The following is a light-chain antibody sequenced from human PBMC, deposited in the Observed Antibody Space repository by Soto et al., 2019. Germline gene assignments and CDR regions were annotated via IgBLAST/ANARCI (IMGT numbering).Light chain of an antibody. CDR2: DVT. CDR3: KSYTSASTYV. Sequence: SLLNQPSSVSGSPGQSITISCPGTGSDIGTYNYVSWYQHHPGKAPKFIIYDVTNRPSGVSDRFSGSKSGNTASLTISGLQAEDEADYFCKSYTSASTYVFGTGTKVTVL. J-gene: IGLJ1*01. V-gene: IGLV2-14*03. CDR1: GSDIGTYNY.